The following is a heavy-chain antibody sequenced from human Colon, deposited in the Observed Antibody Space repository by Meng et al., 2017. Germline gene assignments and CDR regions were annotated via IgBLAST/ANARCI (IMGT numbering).Heavy chain of an antibody. CDR3: ARRLAVVPASIDY. J-gene: IGHJ4*02. D-gene: IGHD2-2*01. Sequence: QLQLQESGPGLVKPSETLSLTCTVSGGSMSSSSYYWGWIRQSPRRGLEWIGSISYNGGTSYNPSLESRVTISVDTSKNQFSLKLNSVTAADTAVYYCARRLAVVPASIDYWGQGTLVTVSS. CDR2: ISYNGGT. CDR1: GGSMSSSSYY. V-gene: IGHV4-39*01.